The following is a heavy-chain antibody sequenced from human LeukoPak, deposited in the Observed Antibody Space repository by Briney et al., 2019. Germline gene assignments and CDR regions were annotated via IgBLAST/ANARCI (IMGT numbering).Heavy chain of an antibody. V-gene: IGHV1-24*01. CDR3: ATDLLISYDSNDY. CDR1: GYTLTELS. J-gene: IGHJ4*02. CDR2: FDPEDGET. D-gene: IGHD5-18*01. Sequence: GASVKVSCKVSGYTLTELSMHWVRQAPGKGLEWMGGFDPEDGETIYAQKFQGRVTMTEDTSTDTAYMWLSSLRSEDTAVYYCATDLLISYDSNDYWGQGTLVTVSS.